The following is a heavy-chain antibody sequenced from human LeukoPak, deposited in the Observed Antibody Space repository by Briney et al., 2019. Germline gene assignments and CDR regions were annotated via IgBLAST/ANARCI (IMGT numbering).Heavy chain of an antibody. CDR3: ASGRRSGYYKGSYFDY. D-gene: IGHD3-3*01. Sequence: SETLSLTCAVYGGSFSGYSWTWIRQPPGKGLEWIGELNHYGTTNYNPSLKSRVTISVDTSKNQFSLKLSSVTAADTALYFCASGRRSGYYKGSYFDYWGQGALVTVSS. CDR1: GGSFSGYS. CDR2: LNHYGTT. V-gene: IGHV4-34*01. J-gene: IGHJ4*02.